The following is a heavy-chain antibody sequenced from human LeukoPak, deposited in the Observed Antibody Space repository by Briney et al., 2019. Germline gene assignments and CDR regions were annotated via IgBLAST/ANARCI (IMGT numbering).Heavy chain of an antibody. CDR2: IRQDGNEI. J-gene: IGHJ4*02. CDR3: ATDYTGYFDY. V-gene: IGHV3-7*01. D-gene: IGHD2-2*02. CDR1: GFTFSSYW. Sequence: GGSLRLSCAASGFTFSSYWLTWIRQAPGKGLEWVANIRQDGNEIYYVDSVKGRFTTSRDNAKNSLYLQMNSLRAEDTAVYYCATDYTGYFDYWGQGILVIVSS.